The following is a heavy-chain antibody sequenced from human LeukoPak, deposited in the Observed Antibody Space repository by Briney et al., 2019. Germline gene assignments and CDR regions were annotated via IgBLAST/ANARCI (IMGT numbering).Heavy chain of an antibody. CDR2: IYYSGGT. J-gene: IGHJ6*02. Sequence: SETLFLTCTVSGDSITSGGYYWSWIRQHPGKGLEWIGYIYYSGGTYYSPSLKSRVTISVDTSKNQFSLKLSSVTAADTAVYYCAREAGVYATYGMDVWGQGTAVTVSS. CDR1: GDSITSGGYY. D-gene: IGHD2-8*01. CDR3: AREAGVYATYGMDV. V-gene: IGHV4-31*03.